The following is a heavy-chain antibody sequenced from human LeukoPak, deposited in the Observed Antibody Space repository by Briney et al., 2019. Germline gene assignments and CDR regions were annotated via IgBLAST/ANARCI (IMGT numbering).Heavy chain of an antibody. CDR1: GGSISSYY. Sequence: PSETLSLTCTVSGGSISSYYWSWIRQPAGKGLEWIGRIYTSGSTNYNPSLKSRVTMSVDTSKNQFSLKLSSVTAADTAVYYCARGAKPVKDIVVVPAPVYYYMDVWGKGTTVTVSS. CDR3: ARGAKPVKDIVVVPAPVYYYMDV. CDR2: IYTSGST. D-gene: IGHD2-2*01. J-gene: IGHJ6*03. V-gene: IGHV4-4*07.